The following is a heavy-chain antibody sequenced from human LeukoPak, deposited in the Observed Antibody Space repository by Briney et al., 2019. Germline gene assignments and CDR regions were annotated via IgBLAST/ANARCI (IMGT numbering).Heavy chain of an antibody. CDR3: AKDGGLWVSAHWGDS. Sequence: GGSLRLSCAASGFTFSSYTMSWVRQAPGKGLEWVSTITTSDGNTYYADSVEGRFTVSRDNSKNTLFLQMNSLRAEDTAVYYCAKDGGLWVSAHWGDSWGRGTLVAVSS. CDR1: GFTFSSYT. D-gene: IGHD7-27*01. CDR2: ITTSDGNT. J-gene: IGHJ4*02. V-gene: IGHV3-23*01.